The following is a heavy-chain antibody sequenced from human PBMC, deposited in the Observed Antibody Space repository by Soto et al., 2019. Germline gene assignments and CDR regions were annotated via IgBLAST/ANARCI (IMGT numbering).Heavy chain of an antibody. J-gene: IGHJ4*02. D-gene: IGHD3-22*01. Sequence: GASVQVSFKASGYSFPSHGIGWMRQAPGQGLEWMGWITTFNGNTNYAKKFQERVTMTADTSTSTVYMELRSLRYDDTAVYFCATLPPYYFDTSGYFLEDWGQGTLVTVSS. V-gene: IGHV1-18*01. CDR3: ATLPPYYFDTSGYFLED. CDR1: GYSFPSHG. CDR2: ITTFNGNT.